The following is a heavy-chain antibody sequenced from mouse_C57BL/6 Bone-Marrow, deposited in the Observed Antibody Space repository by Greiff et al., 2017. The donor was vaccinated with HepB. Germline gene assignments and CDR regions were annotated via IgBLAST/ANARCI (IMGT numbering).Heavy chain of an antibody. J-gene: IGHJ2*01. CDR1: GYAFSSYW. CDR2: IYPGDGDT. CDR3: ARYPTYITTVGDDY. Sequence: VQLQQSGAELVKPGASVKISCKASGYAFSSYWMNWVKQRPGKGLEWIGQIYPGDGDTNYNGKFKGKATLTADKSSSTAYMQLSSLTSEDSAVYFCARYPTYITTVGDDYWGQGTTLTVSS. D-gene: IGHD1-1*01. V-gene: IGHV1-80*01.